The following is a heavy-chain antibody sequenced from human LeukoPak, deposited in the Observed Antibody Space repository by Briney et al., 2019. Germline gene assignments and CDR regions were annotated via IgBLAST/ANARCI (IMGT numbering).Heavy chain of an antibody. CDR2: IYPGDSDT. Sequence: VESLKISCKGSGYSFTSYWIGWVRQIPGKGLEWMGIIYPGDSDTRYSPSFQGQVTISADKSISTAYLQWSSLKASDTAMYYCARRGRQFKDPPDYYYYYYMDVWGKGTTVTVSS. J-gene: IGHJ6*03. V-gene: IGHV5-51*01. D-gene: IGHD5-24*01. CDR1: GYSFTSYW. CDR3: ARRGRQFKDPPDYYYYYYMDV.